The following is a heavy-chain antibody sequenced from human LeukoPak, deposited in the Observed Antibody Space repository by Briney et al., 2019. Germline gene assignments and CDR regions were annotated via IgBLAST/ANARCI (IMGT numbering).Heavy chain of an antibody. D-gene: IGHD3-22*01. CDR1: GYTFTSYG. CDR2: ISANTGNT. V-gene: IGHV1-18*01. J-gene: IGHJ4*02. CDR3: ARVHYYDRRGSHFDY. Sequence: ASVKVSCKASGYTFTSYGLTWLRQAPAQGLEWMGWISANTGNTNYAQKFQGRATMTRDTSTSTAYMELRSLRSDDTAVYYCARVHYYDRRGSHFDYWGQGTPVTVSS.